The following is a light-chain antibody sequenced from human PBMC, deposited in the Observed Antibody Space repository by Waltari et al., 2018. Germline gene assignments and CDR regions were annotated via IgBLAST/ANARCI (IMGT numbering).Light chain of an antibody. CDR2: WAS. CDR3: QQYFTSPSLT. Sequence: DIVMTQSPDTLTVSLGERATINCKTSQSVLHTSNNKNYLGWYQQKPGQPPQLLLYWASTRASGVPDRFIGSGSGTDFTLTINSLQAEDVAVYYCQQYFTSPSLTFGGGTKVEI. V-gene: IGKV4-1*01. J-gene: IGKJ4*01. CDR1: QSVLHTSNNKNY.